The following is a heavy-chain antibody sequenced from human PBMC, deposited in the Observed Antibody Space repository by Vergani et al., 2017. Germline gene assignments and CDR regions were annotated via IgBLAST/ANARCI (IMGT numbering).Heavy chain of an antibody. CDR3: ARRSSSSLGYYYMDV. Sequence: QVQLVQSGAEVKKPGSSVKVSCKASGGTFSSYAISWVRQAPGQGLEWMGGIIPIFGTANYAQKFQGRVTITADESTSTAYIELSSLRSEDTAVYYCARRSSSSLGYYYMDVWGKGTTVTVSS. J-gene: IGHJ6*03. D-gene: IGHD6-6*01. CDR2: IIPIFGTA. V-gene: IGHV1-69*01. CDR1: GGTFSSYA.